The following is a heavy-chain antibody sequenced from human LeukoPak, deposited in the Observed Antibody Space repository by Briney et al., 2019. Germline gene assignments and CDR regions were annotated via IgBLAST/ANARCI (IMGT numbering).Heavy chain of an antibody. Sequence: PGGSLRLSCAASGFTFSSYAMSWVRQAPGKGLEWVSAISGGGGSTYYADSVKGRFTISRDNSKNTLYLQMNSLRAEDTAVYYCAKVPHYYDSSGLRYFDCWGQGTLVTVSS. CDR2: ISGGGGST. D-gene: IGHD3-22*01. V-gene: IGHV3-23*01. J-gene: IGHJ4*02. CDR1: GFTFSSYA. CDR3: AKVPHYYDSSGLRYFDC.